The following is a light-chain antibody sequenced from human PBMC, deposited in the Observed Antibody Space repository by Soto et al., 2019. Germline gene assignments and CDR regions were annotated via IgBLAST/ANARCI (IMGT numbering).Light chain of an antibody. J-gene: IGLJ2*01. V-gene: IGLV1-40*01. CDR1: SSNIGAGYA. CDR2: GNT. Sequence: QSVLTQPPSVSGAPGQRVTISCTGSSSNIGAGYAVHWYKQLPGRAPKLLIYGNTNRPSGVPDRFSGSKSGTSASLAITGLQAEDEADYYCLSFDSSLSVVFGGGTKLTVL. CDR3: LSFDSSLSVV.